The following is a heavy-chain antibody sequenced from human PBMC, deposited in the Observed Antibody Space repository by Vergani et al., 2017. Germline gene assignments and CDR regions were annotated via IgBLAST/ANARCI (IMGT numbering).Heavy chain of an antibody. CDR3: ARGRAGGSGWYWRFDY. D-gene: IGHD6-19*01. V-gene: IGHV3-11*06. CDR1: GFTFSDYY. CDR2: ISSGSSYT. Sequence: QVQLVESGGGLVKPGGSVRLSCAASGFTFSDYYMSWIRQAPGKGLGCVSYISSGSSYTKYADSVKGRFIISRDNAKNSLYLQMNSLTVEDTAIYYCARGRAGGSGWYWRFDYWGQGILVTVSS. J-gene: IGHJ4*02.